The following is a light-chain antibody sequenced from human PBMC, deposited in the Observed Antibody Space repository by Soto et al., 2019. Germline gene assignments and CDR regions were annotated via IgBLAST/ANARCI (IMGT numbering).Light chain of an antibody. CDR3: TSATHANTVV. CDR2: AVS. V-gene: IGLV2-14*01. Sequence: QSALTQPASVSGSPGQSITISCTGTSSDVGGYDYVSWYRHHPGKAPKLMIYAVSNRPLGVSNRFSGSKSGNTASLTIPGLQAEDEADYYCTSATHANTVVFGGGTKVTVL. CDR1: SSDVGGYDY. J-gene: IGLJ2*01.